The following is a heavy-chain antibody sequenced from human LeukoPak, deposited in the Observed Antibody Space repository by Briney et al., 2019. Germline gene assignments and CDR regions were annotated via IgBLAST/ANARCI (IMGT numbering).Heavy chain of an antibody. J-gene: IGHJ5*02. CDR3: ARGPRFGELLWHWFDP. V-gene: IGHV4-61*02. CDR1: GDSISSGDYY. Sequence: SETLSLTCTVSGDSISSGDYYWSWIRQPAGKGLEWIGRIYTSGSTNNNPSLKSRVTISEDTSKNQFSLKLRSVTAADTAVYYCARGPRFGELLWHWFDPWGQGTLVTVSS. CDR2: IYTSGST. D-gene: IGHD3-10*01.